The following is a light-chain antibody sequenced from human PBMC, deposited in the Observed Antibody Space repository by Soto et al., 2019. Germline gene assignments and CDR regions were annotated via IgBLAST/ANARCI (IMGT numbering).Light chain of an antibody. CDR2: GAS. V-gene: IGKV3-20*01. Sequence: EIVLTQSPGTLSLSPGERATLSCRASQSVSSSYLAWYQQKPGQAPRLLIYGASSRATGIPDRFSGGGSGTDFTLTLSSLEPEDFAVYYCQQRAGSSTFGQGTRLE. J-gene: IGKJ5*01. CDR1: QSVSSSY. CDR3: QQRAGSST.